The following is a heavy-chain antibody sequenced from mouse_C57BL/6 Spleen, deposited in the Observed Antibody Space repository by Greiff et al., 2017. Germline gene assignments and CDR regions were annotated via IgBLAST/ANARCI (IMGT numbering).Heavy chain of an antibody. CDR2: ISYDGSN. Sequence: VQLQESGPGLVKPSQSLSLTCSVTGYSITSGYYWNWIRQFPGNKLEWMGYISYDGSNNYNPSLKNRISITRDTSKNQFFLKLNSVTTEDTATYYCAREGDWEDYFDYWGQGTTLTVSS. J-gene: IGHJ2*01. CDR3: AREGDWEDYFDY. D-gene: IGHD4-1*01. CDR1: GYSITSGYY. V-gene: IGHV3-6*01.